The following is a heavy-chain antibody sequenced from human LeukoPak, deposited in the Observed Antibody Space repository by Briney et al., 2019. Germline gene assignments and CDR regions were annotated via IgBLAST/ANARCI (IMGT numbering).Heavy chain of an antibody. CDR2: VHSSVGT. J-gene: IGHJ4*02. D-gene: IGHD5-18*01. CDR1: GGSMNTYY. Sequence: SETLSLTCTVSGGSMNTYYWTWIRQTAGGELEWIGQVHSSVGTTYNPSLRSRVSLSLDTSKNHFSLRLASVTAADTAVYFCARERDHGYSYGHVLDFWGQGIPVTVSS. CDR3: ARERDHGYSYGHVLDF. V-gene: IGHV4-4*07.